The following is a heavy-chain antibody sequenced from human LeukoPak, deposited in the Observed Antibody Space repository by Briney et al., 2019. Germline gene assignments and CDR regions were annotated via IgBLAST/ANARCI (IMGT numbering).Heavy chain of an antibody. J-gene: IGHJ3*02. D-gene: IGHD4-17*01. CDR1: GFTFSAYA. V-gene: IGHV3-23*01. CDR3: ARDPNGDYIGAFDM. Sequence: GGSLRLSCTASGFTFSAYAMMWVRQAPGKGPEWVSAIRGGGGSAFYADSVKGRFTISRDNSKYTLFLQMNSLRAEDTAVYYCARDPNGDYIGAFDMWGPGTMVPVSS. CDR2: IRGGGGSA.